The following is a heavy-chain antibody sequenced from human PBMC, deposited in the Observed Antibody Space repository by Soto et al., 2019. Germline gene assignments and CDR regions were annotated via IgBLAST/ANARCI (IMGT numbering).Heavy chain of an antibody. D-gene: IGHD1-1*01. CDR1: GFAFSNFA. Sequence: EEQLLESGGALVQPGGSLRLTCAASGFAFSNFAMSWVRQAPGKGLEWVSGISSSSDITTYADSVKGRFTISRDNSNEKVYLQFSSLRAEDTAIYYCAKPGAIVRVQLPARSSFQHLDGMHAWGQGTTVCVSS. V-gene: IGHV3-23*01. J-gene: IGHJ6*02. CDR3: AKPGAIVRVQLPARSSFQHLDGMHA. CDR2: ISSSSDIT.